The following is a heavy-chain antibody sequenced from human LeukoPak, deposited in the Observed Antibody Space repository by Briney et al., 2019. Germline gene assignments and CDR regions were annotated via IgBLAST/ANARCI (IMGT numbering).Heavy chain of an antibody. CDR1: GGTFSSYA. J-gene: IGHJ3*02. D-gene: IGHD3-22*01. CDR3: ARDGVNYYDSSGLLLYAFDI. V-gene: IGHV1-69*13. CDR2: IIPIFGTA. Sequence: ASVKVSCKASGGTFSSYAISWVRQAPGQGPEWMGGIIPIFGTANYAQKFQGRVTITADESTSTAYMELSSLRSEDTAVYYCARDGVNYYDSSGLLLYAFDIWGQGTMVTVSS.